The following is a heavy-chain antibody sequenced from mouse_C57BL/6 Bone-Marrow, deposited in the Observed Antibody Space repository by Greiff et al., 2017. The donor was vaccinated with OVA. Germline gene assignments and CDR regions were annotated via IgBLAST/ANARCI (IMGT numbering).Heavy chain of an antibody. CDR3: AMGGLL. CDR1: GYTFTSDG. Sequence: QVQLQQPGAELVKPGAAGKGSGKAAGYTFTSDGRNGVKQRPGQGREWIGRIHPSDSDTNYNQKFKGKATLTVDKSSSTAYMQLSSLTSEDSAVYYCAMGGLLWGQGTLVTVSA. V-gene: IGHV1-74*01. D-gene: IGHD2-3*01. CDR2: IHPSDSDT. J-gene: IGHJ3*01.